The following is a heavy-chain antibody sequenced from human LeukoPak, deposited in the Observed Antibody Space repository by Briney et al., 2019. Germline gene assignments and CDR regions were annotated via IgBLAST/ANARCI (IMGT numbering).Heavy chain of an antibody. CDR3: ARALRFLEWFPHDAFDI. D-gene: IGHD3-3*01. Sequence: PSETLSPTCTVSGGSISSYYWSWIRQPAGKGLEWIGRIYTSGSTNYNPSLKSRVTISVDKSKNQFSLKLSSVTAADTAVYYCARALRFLEWFPHDAFDIWGQGTMVTVSS. CDR1: GGSISSYY. CDR2: IYTSGST. J-gene: IGHJ3*02. V-gene: IGHV4-4*07.